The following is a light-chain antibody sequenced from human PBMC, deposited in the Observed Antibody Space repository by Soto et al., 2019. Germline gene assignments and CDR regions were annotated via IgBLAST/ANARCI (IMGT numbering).Light chain of an antibody. CDR2: EVS. V-gene: IGLV2-14*01. CDR3: SSYASISTRV. CDR1: SSDVGSYNY. Sequence: QSALTQPASVSGSPGQSITISCTGTSSDVGSYNYVSWYQQHPGKAPKLMISEVSNRPSGVSNRYSGSKSGNTASLTISGLQAEAEANYYCSSYASISTRVFGGGTQLTVL. J-gene: IGLJ3*02.